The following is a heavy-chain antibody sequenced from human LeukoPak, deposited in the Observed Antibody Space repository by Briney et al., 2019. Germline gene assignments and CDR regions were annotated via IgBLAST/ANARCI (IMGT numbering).Heavy chain of an antibody. CDR1: GFSFSTYS. V-gene: IGHV3-21*01. J-gene: IGHJ1*01. CDR3: ARGQYYFDSGGYYPY. CDR2: ISNSSNYI. Sequence: PGGSLRLSCAASGFSFSTYSMNWVRQAPGKGLEWVSSISNSSNYIYYVDSVKGRFTISRDNAKNSLYLQMNSLRADDTAVYYCARGQYYFDSGGYYPYWGQGTLVTVSS. D-gene: IGHD3-22*01.